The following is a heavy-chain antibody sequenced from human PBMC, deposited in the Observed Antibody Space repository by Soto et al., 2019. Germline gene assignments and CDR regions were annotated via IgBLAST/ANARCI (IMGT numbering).Heavy chain of an antibody. J-gene: IGHJ4*02. Sequence: ASVKVSCKASGYTFTSYGISWVRQAPGQGLEWMGWISAYNGNTNYAQKLQGRVTMTTDTSTSTAYMELRSLRSDDTAVYYCAREGAYCGGDCYPLTFDYWGQGTLVTVPS. CDR3: AREGAYCGGDCYPLTFDY. V-gene: IGHV1-18*01. D-gene: IGHD2-21*02. CDR1: GYTFTSYG. CDR2: ISAYNGNT.